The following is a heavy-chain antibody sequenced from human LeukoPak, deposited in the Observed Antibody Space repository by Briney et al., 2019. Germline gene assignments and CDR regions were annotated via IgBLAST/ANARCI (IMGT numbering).Heavy chain of an antibody. J-gene: IGHJ4*02. V-gene: IGHV3-30-3*01. CDR2: ISYDGSNK. CDR1: GFTFSSYA. Sequence: PGGSLRLSCAASGFTFSSYAMHWVRQAPGKGLEWVAVISYDGSNKYYADSVKGRFTISRDNSKNTLYLQMNSLRAEDTAVYYCARDLVAYDILTGYPYWGQGTLVTVSS. CDR3: ARDLVAYDILTGYPY. D-gene: IGHD3-9*01.